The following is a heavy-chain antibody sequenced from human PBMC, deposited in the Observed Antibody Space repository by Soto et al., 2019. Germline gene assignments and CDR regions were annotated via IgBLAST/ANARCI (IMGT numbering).Heavy chain of an antibody. CDR3: AKADPYYDFWSGSQNAFDI. CDR1: GFTFSNYA. J-gene: IGHJ3*02. CDR2: IGGGDDI. V-gene: IGHV3-23*01. D-gene: IGHD3-3*01. Sequence: GGSLRLSCEASGFTFSNYAMAWVRQTPGVGPEWVSTIGGGDDIFYAESVQGRFIISRDNSKNTLYLQMNSMIAEDTAVYYCAKADPYYDFWSGSQNAFDIWGQGTMVTVSS.